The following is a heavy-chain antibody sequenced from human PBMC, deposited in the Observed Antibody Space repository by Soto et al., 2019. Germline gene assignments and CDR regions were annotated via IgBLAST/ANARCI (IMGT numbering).Heavy chain of an antibody. J-gene: IGHJ4*02. CDR2: ISGSGGST. V-gene: IGHV3-23*01. CDR3: AKDRMPTYYYDSSGSSPYDY. Sequence: GGSLRLSCAASGFTFSSYAMSWVRQAPGKGLEWVSAISGSGGSTYYADSVKGRFTISRDNSKNTLYLQMNSLRAEDTAVYYCAKDRMPTYYYDSSGSSPYDYWGQGTLVTVSS. D-gene: IGHD3-22*01. CDR1: GFTFSSYA.